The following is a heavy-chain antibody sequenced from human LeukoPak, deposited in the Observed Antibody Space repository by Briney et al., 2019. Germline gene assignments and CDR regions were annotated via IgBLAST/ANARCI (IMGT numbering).Heavy chain of an antibody. J-gene: IGHJ4*02. CDR3: AVPQWELLN. D-gene: IGHD1-26*01. Sequence: GESLKISCEGSGYTFTKYWIGWVRQMPGKGLEWVSAISGSGGNTYYADSVKGRFTISRDNSKNTVYLQMTSLRAEDTAVYYCAVPQWELLNWGQGALVTVSS. CDR2: ISGSGGNT. V-gene: IGHV3-23*01. CDR1: GYTFTKYW.